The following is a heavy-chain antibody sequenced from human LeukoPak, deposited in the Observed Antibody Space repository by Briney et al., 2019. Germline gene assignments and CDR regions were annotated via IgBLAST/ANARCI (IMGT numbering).Heavy chain of an antibody. J-gene: IGHJ4*02. CDR1: GGSLHRSF. CDR3: GRRPAVDGPIDN. CDR2: IYSSGTT. Sequence: SETLSLTCVVSGGSLHRSFWTWVRQPPGKGLEWIGRIYSSGTTDYSPSLKSRLTISIDTSKNQFSLRLASVTAADTAGYYCGRRPAVDGPIDNWGQGILVAVSS. V-gene: IGHV4-59*01. D-gene: IGHD3/OR15-3a*01.